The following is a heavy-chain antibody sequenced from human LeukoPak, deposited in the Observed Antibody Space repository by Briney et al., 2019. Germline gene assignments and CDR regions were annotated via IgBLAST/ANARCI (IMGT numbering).Heavy chain of an antibody. D-gene: IGHD3-22*01. CDR1: EYTFTSYD. V-gene: IGHV1-8*01. CDR3: ATDGRYDSSGYYYRDY. Sequence: GASVKVSCKASEYTFTSYDINWVRQATGQGLEWMGWMNPNSGNTVYAQKFQGRVTMTEDTSTDTAYMELSSLRSEDTAVYYCATDGRYDSSGYYYRDYWGQGTLVTVSS. CDR2: MNPNSGNT. J-gene: IGHJ4*02.